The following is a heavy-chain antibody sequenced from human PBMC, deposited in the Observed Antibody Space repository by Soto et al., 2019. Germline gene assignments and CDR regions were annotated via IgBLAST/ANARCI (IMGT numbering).Heavy chain of an antibody. V-gene: IGHV1-8*01. D-gene: IGHD3-16*02. J-gene: IGHJ3*02. CDR1: GYTFTSYD. Sequence: ASVKVSCKASGYTFTSYDINWVRQATGQGLEWMGWMNPNSGNTGYAQKFQGRVTMTRNTSISTAYMELSSLRSEDTAVYYCARGDFILGSYPSQVLSLGDAFDIWGQGTMVTVSS. CDR3: ARGDFILGSYPSQVLSLGDAFDI. CDR2: MNPNSGNT.